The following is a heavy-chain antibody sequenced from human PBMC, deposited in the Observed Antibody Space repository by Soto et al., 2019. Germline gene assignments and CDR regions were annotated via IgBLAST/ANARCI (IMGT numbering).Heavy chain of an antibody. CDR2: IWYDGSNK. J-gene: IGHJ4*02. V-gene: IGHV3-33*01. Sequence: PGGSLRLSCAASGFTFSSYGMHWVRQAPGKGLEWVAVIWYDGSNKYYADSVKGRFTISRDNSKNTLYLQMNSLRAEDTAVYYCARAPGYYDSSGYALGGFDYWGQGTLVTVSS. CDR1: GFTFSSYG. D-gene: IGHD3-22*01. CDR3: ARAPGYYDSSGYALGGFDY.